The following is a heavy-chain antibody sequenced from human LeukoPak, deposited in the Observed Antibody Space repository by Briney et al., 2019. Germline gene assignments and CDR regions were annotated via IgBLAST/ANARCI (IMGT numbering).Heavy chain of an antibody. CDR3: ARDQVTMVRGGLAY. D-gene: IGHD3-10*01. CDR2: ISYDGSNK. Sequence: GGSLRLSCAASGFTFSSYAMHWVRQAPGKGLEWVAVISYDGSNKYYADSVKGRFTISRDNSKNTLYLQMNSLRAEDTAVYYCARDQVTMVRGGLAYWGQGTLVTVSS. J-gene: IGHJ4*02. V-gene: IGHV3-30*01. CDR1: GFTFSSYA.